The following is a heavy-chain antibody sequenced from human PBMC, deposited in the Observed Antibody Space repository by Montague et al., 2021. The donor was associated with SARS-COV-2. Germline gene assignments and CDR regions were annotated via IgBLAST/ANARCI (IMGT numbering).Heavy chain of an antibody. D-gene: IGHD5-12*01. J-gene: IGHJ4*02. CDR2: VYHSGYT. V-gene: IGHV4-38-2*01. CDR1: GSSISSGFY. CDR3: ARRGYTGSDYFGY. Sequence: SETRSLTCSVSGSSISSGFYWAWIRQSPGKGPEWIGTVYHSGYTHYNPSLKGRVTVSIDTSKNQFSLTVTSVTAADTAVYFCARRGYTGSDYFGYWGQGTLVTVSS.